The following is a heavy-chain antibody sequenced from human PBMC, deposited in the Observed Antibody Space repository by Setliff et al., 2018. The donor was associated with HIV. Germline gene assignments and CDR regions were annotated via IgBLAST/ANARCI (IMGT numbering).Heavy chain of an antibody. J-gene: IGHJ4*02. CDR1: GGSISGSSYY. CDR3: ARSRSSYYDILTGYRYYFDY. V-gene: IGHV4-39*01. Sequence: SETLSLTCTVSGGSISGSSYYWGWIRQPPGKGLEWIGSIYYSGSTYYNPSLKSRVTISVDTSKNQFSLKLSSVTAADTAVYYCARSRSSYYDILTGYRYYFDYWGQGTLVTVSS. CDR2: IYYSGST. D-gene: IGHD3-9*01.